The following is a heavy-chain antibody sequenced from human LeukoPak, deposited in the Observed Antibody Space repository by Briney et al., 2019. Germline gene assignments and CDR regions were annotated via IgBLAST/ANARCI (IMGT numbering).Heavy chain of an antibody. D-gene: IGHD5-12*01. Sequence: PGGSLRLSCAASGFTFSSYSMNWVRQAPGKGLEWVSSISSSSSYIYYADSVKGRFTISRDNAKNSLYLQMNSLRAEDTAVYYCAKGYSGYDIAMDVWGQGTTVTVSS. CDR1: GFTFSSYS. CDR3: AKGYSGYDIAMDV. CDR2: ISSSSSYI. V-gene: IGHV3-21*01. J-gene: IGHJ6*02.